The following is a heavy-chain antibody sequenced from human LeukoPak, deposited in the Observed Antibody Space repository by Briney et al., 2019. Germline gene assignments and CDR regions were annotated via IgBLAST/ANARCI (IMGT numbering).Heavy chain of an antibody. D-gene: IGHD6-13*01. CDR3: AKDMYSSSLRAAVDY. CDR1: GGSFSGYY. J-gene: IGHJ4*02. CDR2: ISWNSGSI. Sequence: LSLTCAVYGGSFSGYYWSWIRQPPGKGLEWVSGISWNSGSIGYADSVKGRFTISRDNAKNSLYLQMNSLRAEDTALYYCAKDMYSSSLRAAVDYWGQGTLVTVSS. V-gene: IGHV3-9*01.